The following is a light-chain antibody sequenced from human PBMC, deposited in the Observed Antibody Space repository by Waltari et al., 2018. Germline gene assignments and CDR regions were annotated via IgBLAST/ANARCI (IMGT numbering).Light chain of an antibody. CDR2: AAS. CDR3: QQYGSSPTWT. V-gene: IGKV3-20*01. Sequence: EIVLTQSPGTLSLSPGERATLSCRASQSISRSYLAWYQQRPGQAPRSLIYAASSRAPGIPDRFSGSGSGTDFTLTIGRLEPEDFALYYCQQYGSSPTWTFGQGTKVEIK. CDR1: QSISRSY. J-gene: IGKJ1*01.